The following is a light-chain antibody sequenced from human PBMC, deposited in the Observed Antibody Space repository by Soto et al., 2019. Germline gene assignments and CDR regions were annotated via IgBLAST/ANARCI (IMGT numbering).Light chain of an antibody. V-gene: IGLV2-8*01. CDR2: EVT. CDR1: SSDIGGYNS. Sequence: QSVLTQPPSASGSPGQSVTISCTGTSSDIGGYNSVSWYQQHPGKAPRLIIYEVTKRPSGVPDRFSGSKSGNTASLTVSGLQAEDEADYHCSSYAGGKNFYVFGTGTKVTVL. CDR3: SSYAGGKNFYV. J-gene: IGLJ1*01.